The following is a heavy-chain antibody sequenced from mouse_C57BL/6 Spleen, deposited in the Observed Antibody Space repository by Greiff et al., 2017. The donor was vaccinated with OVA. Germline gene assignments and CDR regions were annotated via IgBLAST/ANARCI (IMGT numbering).Heavy chain of an antibody. CDR2: IDPSDSYT. D-gene: IGHD2-13*01. CDR3: ARGTRYAMDY. Sequence: QVHVKQPGAELVRPGTSVKLSCKASGYTFTSYWMHWVKQRPGQGLEWIGVIDPSDSYTNYNQKFKGKATLTVDTSSSTAYMQLSSLTSEDSAVYYCARGTRYAMDYWGQGTSVTVSS. V-gene: IGHV1-59*01. CDR1: GYTFTSYW. J-gene: IGHJ4*01.